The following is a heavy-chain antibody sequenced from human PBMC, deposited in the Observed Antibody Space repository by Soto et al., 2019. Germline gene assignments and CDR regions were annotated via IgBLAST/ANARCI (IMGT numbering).Heavy chain of an antibody. D-gene: IGHD3-10*01. CDR1: GFTFSSYG. CDR3: VRWGGLGDIYYGMDV. V-gene: IGHV3-30*03. CDR2: ISYDGSNK. Sequence: QVQLVESGGGVVQPGRSLRLSCAASGFTFSSYGMHWVRQAPGKGLEWVAVISYDGSNKYYADSVKGRFTISRDNSKNTLYLQMNSLRAEDTAVYYCVRWGGLGDIYYGMDVWGQGTTVTVSS. J-gene: IGHJ6*02.